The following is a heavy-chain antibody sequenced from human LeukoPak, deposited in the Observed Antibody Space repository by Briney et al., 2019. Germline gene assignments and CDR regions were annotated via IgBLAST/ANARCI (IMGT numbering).Heavy chain of an antibody. J-gene: IGHJ5*02. CDR3: ARPSGIGQPERGDWFDP. V-gene: IGHV3-21*01. CDR1: GFTFSSYY. Sequence: PGGSLRLSCAASGFTFSSYYMHWLRQAPGKGLEWVSSISSIWSNIYLAGSVKGRFTISRDNAMTTLYLQMNSLKAEDTAVYYCARPSGIGQPERGDWFDPWVQGNLVTVSS. CDR2: ISSIWSNI. D-gene: IGHD1-26*01.